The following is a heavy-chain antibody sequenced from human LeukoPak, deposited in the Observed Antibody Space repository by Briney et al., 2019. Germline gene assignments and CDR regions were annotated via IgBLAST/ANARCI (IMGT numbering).Heavy chain of an antibody. CDR1: GYSINSGYF. CDR2: MYHSGST. J-gene: IGHJ4*02. D-gene: IGHD4-17*01. CDR3: ARVGWDGDLEPYFDY. V-gene: IGHV4-38-2*02. Sequence: SETLSLTCTVSGYSINSGYFWGWIRQPPGKRLEWIGSMYHSGSTYKNPSLKSRVTMSIDTSTNQFSLKLSSVTAADTAVYYCARVGWDGDLEPYFDYWGQGTLVTVSS.